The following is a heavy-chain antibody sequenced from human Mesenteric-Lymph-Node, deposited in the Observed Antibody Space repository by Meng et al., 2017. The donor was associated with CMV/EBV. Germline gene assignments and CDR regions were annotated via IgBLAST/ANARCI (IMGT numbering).Heavy chain of an antibody. CDR2: MDQSVIS. V-gene: IGHV4-34*01. Sequence: GGSMSGYFWSWISQCLGKALDWSGEMDQSVISIYNAPLYGRVTVSRVTSKNHFSLRLTYVTAADTGVYLCARGVTLGPDADYHFYWGQGTLVTVSS. J-gene: IGHJ1*01. CDR1: GGSMSGYF. D-gene: IGHD3-16*01. CDR3: ARGVTLGPDADYHFY.